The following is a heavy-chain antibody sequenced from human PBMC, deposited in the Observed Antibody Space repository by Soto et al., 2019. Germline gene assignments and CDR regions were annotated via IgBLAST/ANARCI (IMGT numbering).Heavy chain of an antibody. J-gene: IGHJ6*02. CDR2: IKQDGSEK. V-gene: IGHV3-7*01. Sequence: GGSLRLSCAASGFTFSTFWMSWVRQAPGKGLEWVANIKQDGSEKYYVDSVKGRFTISRDNAKNSLYLQMNSLRAEDTAVYYCARDGLRFLEWLLSSYYYGMDVWGQGTTVTVSS. CDR3: ARDGLRFLEWLLSSYYYGMDV. CDR1: GFTFSTFW. D-gene: IGHD3-3*01.